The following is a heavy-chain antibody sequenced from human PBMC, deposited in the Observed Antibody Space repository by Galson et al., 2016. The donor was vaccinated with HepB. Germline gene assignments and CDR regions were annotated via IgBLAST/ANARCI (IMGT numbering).Heavy chain of an antibody. D-gene: IGHD3-9*01. Sequence: SVKVSCKASGGTFSRFSIYWVRQAPGQGLEWMGAIIPTANYAQKFQDRVSIIADASTSTAYMELTSLTSEDTAVYYCARNLAGSAILTGYYLYYYGMDVWGQGTTVTVAS. J-gene: IGHJ6*02. CDR3: ARNLAGSAILTGYYLYYYGMDV. V-gene: IGHV1-69*13. CDR2: IIPTA. CDR1: GGTFSRFS.